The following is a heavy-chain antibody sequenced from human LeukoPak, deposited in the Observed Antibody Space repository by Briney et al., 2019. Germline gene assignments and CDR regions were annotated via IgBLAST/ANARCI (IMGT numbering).Heavy chain of an antibody. D-gene: IGHD3-22*01. CDR2: IYYSGST. J-gene: IGHJ4*02. Sequence: SETLSLTCTVSGGSISSYYWSWIRQPPGKGLEGIGYIYYSGSTNYNPSLKSRVTISVDTSKNQFSLKLSSVTAADTAVYYCARENSYYYDSSGYFDYWGQGTLVTVSS. CDR3: ARENSYYYDSSGYFDY. V-gene: IGHV4-59*01. CDR1: GGSISSYY.